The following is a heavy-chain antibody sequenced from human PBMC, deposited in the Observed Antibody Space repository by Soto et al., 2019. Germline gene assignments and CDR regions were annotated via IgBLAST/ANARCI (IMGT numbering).Heavy chain of an antibody. J-gene: IGHJ6*02. CDR1: GDSINSGDYY. CDR3: ARWSGVGVAGMDV. V-gene: IGHV4-30-4*01. D-gene: IGHD3-10*01. Sequence: QVQLQESGPRLVKPLQTLSLTCTVSGDSINSGDYYWSWIRQPPGRGLEWVGYSFYSGLTVYNPYPDDQLYISMETAKNPFALRLNSVTAADTAVYFCARWSGVGVAGMDVWGQGTTVSVSS. CDR2: SFYSGLT.